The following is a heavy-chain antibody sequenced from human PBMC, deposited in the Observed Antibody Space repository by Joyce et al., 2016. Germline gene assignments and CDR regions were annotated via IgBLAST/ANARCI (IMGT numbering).Heavy chain of an antibody. CDR1: VFTFSTYA. CDR3: AKVHQQWLVLRPIDY. D-gene: IGHD6-19*01. V-gene: IGHV3-23*01. J-gene: IGHJ4*02. Sequence: EVQLLESGGGLVQPGGSLRLSCAASVFTFSTYAMSWVRQAPGRGLQWVATTAGGWVTTYYADSVGGRFTISRDNSKNTLYLQMNSLRAEDTAVYYCAKVHQQWLVLRPIDYWGQGTLVTVSS. CDR2: TAGGWVTT.